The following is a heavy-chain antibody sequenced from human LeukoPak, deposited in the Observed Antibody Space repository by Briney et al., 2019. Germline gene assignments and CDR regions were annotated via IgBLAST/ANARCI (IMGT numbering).Heavy chain of an antibody. CDR1: GGSMSGSSYY. V-gene: IGHV4-39*01. D-gene: IGHD2-2*02. CDR2: IYYSWST. Sequence: SETLSLTCSVSGGSMSGSSYYWGWIRQPPGKGLEWIVTIYYSWSTHYNPSLKSRVTISVDTSKNQFSLKLSSVTAADTAVYYCARHQCSGTRCYNFYFYGMDVWGQGTTVTVSS. J-gene: IGHJ6*02. CDR3: ARHQCSGTRCYNFYFYGMDV.